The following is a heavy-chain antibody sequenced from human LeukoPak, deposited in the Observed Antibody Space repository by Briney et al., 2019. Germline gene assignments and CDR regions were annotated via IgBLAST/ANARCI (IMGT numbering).Heavy chain of an antibody. J-gene: IGHJ3*02. CDR2: IRQDGSEK. D-gene: IGHD6-25*01. Sequence: GGSLRLSCAASGFTFSSHGMHWVRQAPGKGLEWVANIRQDGSEKHYLDSVKGRITISRDNAKNSLYLQMNSLRVEDTAVYFCARWGSELPDDAFDIWGQGTMVTVSS. CDR1: GFTFSSHG. CDR3: ARWGSELPDDAFDI. V-gene: IGHV3-7*01.